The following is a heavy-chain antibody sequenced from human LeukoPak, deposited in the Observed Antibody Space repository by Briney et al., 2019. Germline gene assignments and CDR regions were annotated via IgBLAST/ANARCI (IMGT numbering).Heavy chain of an antibody. Sequence: ASVKVSCKASGYTFTSYYMHWVRQAPGQGLERMGIINPSGGSTSYAQKFQGRVTMTRDMSTSTVYMELSSLRSEDTAVYYCTSQSFDYWGQGTLVTVSS. V-gene: IGHV1-46*01. CDR2: INPSGGST. CDR3: TSQSFDY. CDR1: GYTFTSYY. J-gene: IGHJ4*02.